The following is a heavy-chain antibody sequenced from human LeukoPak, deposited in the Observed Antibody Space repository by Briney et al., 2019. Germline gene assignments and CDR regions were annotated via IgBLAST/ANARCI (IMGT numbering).Heavy chain of an antibody. V-gene: IGHV3-30-3*01. Sequence: SLRLSCAASGFTFSSYWMSWVRQAPGKGLEWVAVISYDGSNKYYADSVKGRFTISRDNSKNTLYLQMNSLRAEDTAVYYCARDQHIVVVTAMLYWGQGTLVTVSS. J-gene: IGHJ4*02. CDR2: ISYDGSNK. D-gene: IGHD2-21*02. CDR3: ARDQHIVVVTAMLY. CDR1: GFTFSSYW.